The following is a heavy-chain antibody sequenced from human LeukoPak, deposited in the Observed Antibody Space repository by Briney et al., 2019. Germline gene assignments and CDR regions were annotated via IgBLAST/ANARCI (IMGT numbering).Heavy chain of an antibody. CDR3: ARAVGSSESNWFDP. Sequence: SQTLSLTCTASGGSISSRSYNWSWIRPPAGKGLEWIVRIYTSGSANYNPSLKRRVTISLDTSKNQFSLRLSSVTAADTAVYYCARAVGSSESNWFDPWGQGTLATVSS. CDR2: IYTSGSA. V-gene: IGHV4-61*02. CDR1: GGSISSRSYN. J-gene: IGHJ5*02. D-gene: IGHD1-26*01.